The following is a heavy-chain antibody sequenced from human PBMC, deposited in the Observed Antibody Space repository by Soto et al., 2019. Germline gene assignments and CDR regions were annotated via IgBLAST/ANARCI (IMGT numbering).Heavy chain of an antibody. CDR2: IIPIFGTA. V-gene: IGHV1-69*06. Sequence: QVQLVQSGAEVKKPGSSVKVSCKASGGTFSSYAISWVRQAPGQGLEWMGGIIPIFGTANYAQKFQGRVTITADKYTSTAYMELSSLRSEDTAVYYCARDEYNGNYVNYYYYGMDVWGQGTTVTVSS. CDR3: ARDEYNGNYVNYYYYGMDV. J-gene: IGHJ6*02. CDR1: GGTFSSYA. D-gene: IGHD1-7*01.